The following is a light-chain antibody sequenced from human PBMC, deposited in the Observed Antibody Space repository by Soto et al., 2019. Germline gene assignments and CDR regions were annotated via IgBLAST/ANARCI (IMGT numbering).Light chain of an antibody. CDR3: LQHYNYPRT. V-gene: IGKV1-6*01. J-gene: IGKJ1*01. Sequence: AIQMTQSPSSLSVSVGDRVTINCRASQGIRNDLGWYQQKPGKAPKLLIYGASRLQSGVPSRFSGSGSGTDFTLTISSLQPEDFGTYYCLQHYNYPRTFGQGTKVDI. CDR2: GAS. CDR1: QGIRND.